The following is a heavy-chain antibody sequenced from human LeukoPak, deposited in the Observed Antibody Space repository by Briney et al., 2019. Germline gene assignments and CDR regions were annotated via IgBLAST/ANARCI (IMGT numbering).Heavy chain of an antibody. D-gene: IGHD3-9*01. CDR2: ISSSGSTI. Sequence: GGSLILSCAASGFTFSDYYMSWIRQAPGQGLEWVSYISSSGSTIYYADSVKGRFTISRDNAKNSLYLQMNSLRAEDTAVYYCARVLGYDILTGYGMDVWGQGTTVTVSS. J-gene: IGHJ6*02. V-gene: IGHV3-11*01. CDR1: GFTFSDYY. CDR3: ARVLGYDILTGYGMDV.